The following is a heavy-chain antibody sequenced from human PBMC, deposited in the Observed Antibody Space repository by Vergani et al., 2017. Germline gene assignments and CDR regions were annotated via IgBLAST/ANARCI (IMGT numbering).Heavy chain of an antibody. Sequence: QLQLQESGPGLVEPSETLSLTCTVSGASISSGTFHWTWIRQSAGKGLEWIGHWSANGNINYNPSLRGRPTILVDTPKNQFSLTLNSVTAADTAMYYCARGTWWGRFAPWGQGTVVTVSS. CDR2: WSANGNI. J-gene: IGHJ5*02. CDR3: ARGTWWGRFAP. D-gene: IGHD2-15*01. CDR1: GASISSGTFH. V-gene: IGHV4-61*02.